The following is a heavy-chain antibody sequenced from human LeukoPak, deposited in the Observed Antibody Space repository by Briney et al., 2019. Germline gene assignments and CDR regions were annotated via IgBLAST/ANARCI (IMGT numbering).Heavy chain of an antibody. CDR1: GYSFTSYG. CDR2: MNPNSGNT. D-gene: IGHD5-12*01. V-gene: IGHV1-8*02. CDR3: AREGEYSGYM. Sequence: ASVKVSCKASGYSFTSYGFNWVRQAPGQGLEWMGWMNPNSGNTGYAQKFQGRVTMTRNTSISTAYMELSSLRSEDTAVYYCAREGEYSGYMWGQGTLVTVSS. J-gene: IGHJ4*02.